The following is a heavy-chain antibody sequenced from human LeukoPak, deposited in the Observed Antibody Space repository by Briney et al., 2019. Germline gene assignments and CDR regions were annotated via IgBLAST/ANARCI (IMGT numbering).Heavy chain of an antibody. V-gene: IGHV4-59*01. J-gene: IGHJ6*02. CDR2: IHYSEST. Sequence: PSETLSLTCTVSGGPIRSYYWSWMRQPPGKGLEWIGNIHYSESTNFNPSLKSRVAIAVDTSKNQFSLSMRSVTAADTAVYYCARVSAAGMEFHYGMDVWGQGTTVFVSS. CDR1: GGPIRSYY. D-gene: IGHD6-13*01. CDR3: ARVSAAGMEFHYGMDV.